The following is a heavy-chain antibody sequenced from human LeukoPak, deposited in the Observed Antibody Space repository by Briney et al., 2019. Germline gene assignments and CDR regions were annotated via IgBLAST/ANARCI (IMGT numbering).Heavy chain of an antibody. CDR3: ARGSGSLPDYYYYMDV. CDR2: IIPIFGTA. V-gene: IGHV1-69*06. D-gene: IGHD3-10*01. CDR1: GYTFTSYA. Sequence: VASVKVSCKASGYTFTSYAISWVRQAPGQGLEWMGGIIPIFGTANYAQKFQGRVTITADKSTSTAYMELSSLRSEDTAVYYCARGSGSLPDYYYYMDVWGKGTTVTVSS. J-gene: IGHJ6*03.